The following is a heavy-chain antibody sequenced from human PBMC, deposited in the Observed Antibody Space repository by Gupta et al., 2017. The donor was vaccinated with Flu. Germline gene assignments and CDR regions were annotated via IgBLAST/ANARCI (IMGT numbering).Heavy chain of an antibody. V-gene: IGHV3-30-3*01. J-gene: IGHJ4*02. D-gene: IGHD3-10*01. Sequence: TFSSYAMHWVRQAPGKGLEWVAVISYDGSNKYYADSVKGRFTISRDNSKNTLYLQMNSLRAEDTAVYYCARDLTAMVRGVILYWGQGTLVTVAS. CDR1: TFSSYA. CDR2: ISYDGSNK. CDR3: ARDLTAMVRGVILY.